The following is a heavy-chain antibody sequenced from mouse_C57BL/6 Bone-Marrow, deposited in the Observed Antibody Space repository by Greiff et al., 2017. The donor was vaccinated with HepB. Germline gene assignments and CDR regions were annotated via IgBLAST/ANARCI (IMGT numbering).Heavy chain of an antibody. D-gene: IGHD1-1*01. CDR3: ARLTTVVAHYYAMDY. V-gene: IGHV1-69*01. J-gene: IGHJ4*01. Sequence: QDQLQQPGAELVMPGASVKLSCKASGYTFTSYWMHWVKQRPGQGLEWIGEIDPSDSYTNYNQKFKGKSTLTVDKSSSTAYMQLSSLTSEDSAVYYCARLTTVVAHYYAMDYWGQGTSVTVSS. CDR1: GYTFTSYW. CDR2: IDPSDSYT.